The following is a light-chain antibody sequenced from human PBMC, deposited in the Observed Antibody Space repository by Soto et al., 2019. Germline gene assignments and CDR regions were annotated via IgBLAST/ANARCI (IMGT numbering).Light chain of an antibody. J-gene: IGKJ5*01. CDR1: QSVVNNY. Sequence: ENDLTQSPDTLSLSLGERATLSCRAGQSVVNNYLSWYQQKPGHAPRLLFYRASTRATGIAGRFSGSGSGTDFTLTISRLEPEDFAMYYCQHYSSTAITFGQGTRLEMK. CDR2: RAS. CDR3: QHYSSTAIT. V-gene: IGKV3-20*01.